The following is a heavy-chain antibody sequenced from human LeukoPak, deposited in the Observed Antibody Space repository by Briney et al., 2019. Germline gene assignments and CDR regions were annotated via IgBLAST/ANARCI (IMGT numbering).Heavy chain of an antibody. CDR1: GFTFSSYG. J-gene: IGHJ4*02. Sequence: GGSLRLSCAASGFTFSSYGMYWVRQAPGKGLEWVAFIRYDGRNKYYADSVKGRFTISRDNSKNTLYLQMNSLRAEDTAVYYCAKRGDCSGTCTYDYWGQGTLVTVSS. CDR3: AKRGDCSGTCTYDY. D-gene: IGHD2-2*01. V-gene: IGHV3-30*02. CDR2: IRYDGRNK.